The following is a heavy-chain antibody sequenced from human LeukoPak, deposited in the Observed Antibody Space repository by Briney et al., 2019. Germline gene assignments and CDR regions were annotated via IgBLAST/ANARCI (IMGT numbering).Heavy chain of an antibody. V-gene: IGHV3-23*01. D-gene: IGHD3-22*01. Sequence: GGSLRLSCAASGFTFGGYAMSWVRQAPGKGLEWISSISGSGRSTYHADSVRGRFPISRDNSKNTLYLQMNSLRDEDTAVYYCAKDRWNYYDSSGYFDFWGQGTLVTVSS. CDR3: AKDRWNYYDSSGYFDF. J-gene: IGHJ4*02. CDR2: ISGSGRST. CDR1: GFTFGGYA.